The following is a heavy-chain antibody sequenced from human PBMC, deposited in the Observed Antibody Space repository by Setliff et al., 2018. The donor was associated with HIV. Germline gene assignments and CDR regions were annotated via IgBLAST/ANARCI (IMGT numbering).Heavy chain of an antibody. D-gene: IGHD3-22*01. Sequence: GGSLRLSCAASGFTFSSYEMNWVRQAPGKGLEWVSYISSSGSTIYYADSVKGRFTISRDNAKNSLYLQMNSLRAEDTAVYYCARDGGREMATTYYYYWFDPWGQGTLVTVSS. CDR1: GFTFSSYE. V-gene: IGHV3-48*03. J-gene: IGHJ5*02. CDR2: ISSSGSTI. CDR3: ARDGGREMATTYYYYWFDP.